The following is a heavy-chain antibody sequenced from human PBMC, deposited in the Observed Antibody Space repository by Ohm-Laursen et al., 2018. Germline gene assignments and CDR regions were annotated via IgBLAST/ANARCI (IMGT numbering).Heavy chain of an antibody. V-gene: IGHV4-34*01. CDR1: GGSFSGYY. Sequence: SETLSLTCAVYGGSFSGYYWNWIRQPPGKGLEWIGEINHSRSTKYNSSFKSRVTISVDTSKNQFPLKLSSVTAADTAVYYCARGFSGWWGRIDYWGQGILVTVSS. D-gene: IGHD6-19*01. J-gene: IGHJ4*02. CDR3: ARGFSGWWGRIDY. CDR2: INHSRST.